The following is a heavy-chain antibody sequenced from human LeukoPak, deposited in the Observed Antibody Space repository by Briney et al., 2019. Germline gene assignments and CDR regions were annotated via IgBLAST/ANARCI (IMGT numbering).Heavy chain of an antibody. J-gene: IGHJ4*02. D-gene: IGHD3-10*01. CDR2: INHSGST. Sequence: SETLSLTCAVYGGSSSGYYWTWIRQPPGKGLEWIGEINHSGSTNYNPSLKSRVTISVDTSENQFSLKLTSVTAADTAMYYCARGPYYYGSGRPFDYWGLGTLVTVSS. CDR1: GGSSSGYY. V-gene: IGHV4-34*01. CDR3: ARGPYYYGSGRPFDY.